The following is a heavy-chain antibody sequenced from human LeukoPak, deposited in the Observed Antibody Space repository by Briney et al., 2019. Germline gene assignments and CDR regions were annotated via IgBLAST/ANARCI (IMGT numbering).Heavy chain of an antibody. CDR2: IYSGRSI. J-gene: IGHJ4*02. CDR1: GFIISTTY. CDR3: ARDMGWGSVNDY. V-gene: IGHV3-53*01. Sequence: AGSLRLSCAASGFIISTTYMSWVRQAPGKGLEWVSIIYSGRSIYHADSVKGRFTISRDNSKTTLYLQMNSLRAEDTAVYYCARDMGWGSVNDYWGQGTLVTVSS. D-gene: IGHD1-26*01.